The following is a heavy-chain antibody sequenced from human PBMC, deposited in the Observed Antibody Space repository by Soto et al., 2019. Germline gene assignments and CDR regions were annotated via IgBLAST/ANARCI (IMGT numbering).Heavy chain of an antibody. Sequence: ASVKVSCKASGYTFTIFSIGWVRQAPGQGLEWMGGFNPEDGKTNYAQKFQGRVTMTADKSTDTAYMELSSLRSEDTAVYYCATVSELRYFDWAYYYMDVWGKATTVTVSS. V-gene: IGHV1-24*01. J-gene: IGHJ6*03. D-gene: IGHD3-9*01. CDR2: FNPEDGKT. CDR3: ATVSELRYFDWAYYYMDV. CDR1: GYTFTIFS.